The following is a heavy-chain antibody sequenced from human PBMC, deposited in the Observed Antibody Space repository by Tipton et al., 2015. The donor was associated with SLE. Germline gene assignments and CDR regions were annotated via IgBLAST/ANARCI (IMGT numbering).Heavy chain of an antibody. V-gene: IGHV3-21*01. D-gene: IGHD6-19*01. J-gene: IGHJ3*02. CDR2: ISSSSSYI. CDR3: ARDRETYTIAVAGSDAFDI. CDR1: GFTFGDYA. Sequence: SLRLSCTASGFTFGDYAMSWVRQAPGKGLEWVSSISSSSSYIYYADSVKGRFTISRDNAKNSLYLQMNSLRAEDTAVYYCARDRETYTIAVAGSDAFDIWGQGTMVTVSS.